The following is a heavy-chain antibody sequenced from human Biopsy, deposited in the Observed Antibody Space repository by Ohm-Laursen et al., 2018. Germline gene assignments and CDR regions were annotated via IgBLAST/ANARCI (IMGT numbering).Heavy chain of an antibody. V-gene: IGHV1-2*02. Sequence: SSVKVSCQASGYTFTGQYLHWVRLVPGQGLEWMGWINPHSGTTKFAQDFQGRVTMTRDTSITTAYMELRRLRSDDTAVYYCAKGQDLRGGAEYFQHWGQGALVTVSS. J-gene: IGHJ1*01. CDR2: INPHSGTT. D-gene: IGHD2-15*01. CDR1: GYTFTGQY. CDR3: AKGQDLRGGAEYFQH.